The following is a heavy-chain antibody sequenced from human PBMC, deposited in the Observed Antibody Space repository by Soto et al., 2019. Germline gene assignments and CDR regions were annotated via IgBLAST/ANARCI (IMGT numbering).Heavy chain of an antibody. J-gene: IGHJ4*02. CDR1: GYTFTSYG. V-gene: IGHV1-18*01. D-gene: IGHD5-18*01. CDR3: ARDSLGSYGYGLFDX. Sequence: ASMKVSCNASGYTFTSYGISWVRQAPGQGLEWMGWISAYNGNTNYAQKLQGRVTMTTDTSTSTAYMELRSLRSDDTAVYYCARDSLGSYGYGLFDXWGQGTCVTVSX. CDR2: ISAYNGNT.